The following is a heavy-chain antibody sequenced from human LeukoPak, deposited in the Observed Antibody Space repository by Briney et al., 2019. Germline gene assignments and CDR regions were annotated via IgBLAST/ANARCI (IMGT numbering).Heavy chain of an antibody. Sequence: ASVKVSXKASGYTFTGYYMRWVRQAPGQGLEWMGRINPNSGDTNNAQKFQGRVTMTRDTYISTAYMELSRLRSDDTAVYYCARDALGGSGSSDYWGQGTLVTVSS. CDR2: INPNSGDT. V-gene: IGHV1-2*06. CDR1: GYTFTGYY. CDR3: ARDALGGSGSSDY. D-gene: IGHD3-10*01. J-gene: IGHJ4*02.